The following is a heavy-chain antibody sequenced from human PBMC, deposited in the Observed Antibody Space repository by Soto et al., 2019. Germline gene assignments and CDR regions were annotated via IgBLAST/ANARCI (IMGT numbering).Heavy chain of an antibody. Sequence: GGSLRLSCAASGLTFGGYLLSWVREVPGKGLEWVANIKQDGSEKYYVDFEKGRLTISRDNAKNSLYLQMNSLRAEDTAVYYCARCRRVDGTSMGATTRYYYYGMDVWGQGTTVTVSS. CDR1: GLTFGGYL. CDR3: ARCRRVDGTSMGATTRYYYYGMDV. D-gene: IGHD1-26*01. CDR2: IKQDGSEK. J-gene: IGHJ6*02. V-gene: IGHV3-7*03.